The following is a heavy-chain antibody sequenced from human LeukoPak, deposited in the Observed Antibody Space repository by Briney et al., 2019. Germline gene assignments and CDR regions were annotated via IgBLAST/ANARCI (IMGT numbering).Heavy chain of an antibody. Sequence: SETLSLTCAVSGASISDSNWWSWVRQAPGKGLEWIGSIYYSGSTYYNPSLKSRVTISVDTSKNQFSLKLSSVTAADTAVYYCAREWTTVVNWFDPWGQGTLVTVSS. CDR3: AREWTTVVNWFDP. CDR2: IYYSGST. CDR1: GASISDSNW. D-gene: IGHD4-23*01. J-gene: IGHJ5*02. V-gene: IGHV4-4*02.